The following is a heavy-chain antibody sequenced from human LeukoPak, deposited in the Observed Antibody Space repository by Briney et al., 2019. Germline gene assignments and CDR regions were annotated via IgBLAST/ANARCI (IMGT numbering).Heavy chain of an antibody. Sequence: SETLSLTCTVSGGSISSYYWIWIRQPAGKGPEWIGRIYTSGSTNYNPSLKSRVTMSVDTSKNQFSLKLSSVTAADTAVYYCARVASDGWFFDYWGQGTLVTVSS. CDR3: ARVASDGWFFDY. D-gene: IGHD6-19*01. V-gene: IGHV4-4*07. CDR1: GGSISSYY. CDR2: IYTSGST. J-gene: IGHJ4*02.